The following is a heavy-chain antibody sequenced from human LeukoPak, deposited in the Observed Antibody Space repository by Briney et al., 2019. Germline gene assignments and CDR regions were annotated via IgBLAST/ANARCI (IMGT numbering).Heavy chain of an antibody. J-gene: IGHJ4*02. CDR2: INPNSGGT. D-gene: IGHD2-2*02. CDR1: GYIFSDYY. V-gene: IGHV1-2*02. CDR3: ARPLGYCSSTSCYTTDY. Sequence: ASVKVSCKASGYIFSDYYMHWVRQAPGQGLEWLGWINPNSGGTNYAQKFQGRVAMTRDTSISTAYMELSRLRSDDTAVYYCARPLGYCSSTSCYTTDYWGQGTLVTVSS.